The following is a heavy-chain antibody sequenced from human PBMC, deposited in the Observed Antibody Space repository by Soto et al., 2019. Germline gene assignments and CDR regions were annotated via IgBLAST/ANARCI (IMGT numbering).Heavy chain of an antibody. D-gene: IGHD6-13*01. CDR3: AKGGIATTPRGFVP. CDR2: ISGSGVSA. CDR1: GFTFSSSA. V-gene: IGHV3-23*01. J-gene: IGHJ5*02. Sequence: EVQLLESGGGLVQPGGSLRLSCAASGFTFSSSAMSWVRQAPGKGLEWVSAISGSGVSAYYADSVKGRFTISRDNSKNTMYLQMNSLRAEDTAVYYCAKGGIATTPRGFVPWGQGTLVTVSS.